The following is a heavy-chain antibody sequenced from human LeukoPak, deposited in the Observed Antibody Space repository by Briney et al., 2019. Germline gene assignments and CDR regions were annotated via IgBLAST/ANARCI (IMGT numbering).Heavy chain of an antibody. V-gene: IGHV3-13*04. CDR2: IGYGGDT. CDR1: GFTFSSYD. CDR3: ARGNILTGYMY. J-gene: IGHJ4*02. Sequence: GGSLRLSCAASGFTFSSYDMHWVRQATGKGLEWVSAIGYGGDTHCSGSVKGRFTISRENAKNSLYLQMNSLGAGDTAVYYCARGNILTGYMYWGQGTLVTVSS. D-gene: IGHD3-9*01.